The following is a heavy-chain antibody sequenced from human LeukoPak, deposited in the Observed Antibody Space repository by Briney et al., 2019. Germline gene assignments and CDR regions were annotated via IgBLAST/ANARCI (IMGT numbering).Heavy chain of an antibody. J-gene: IGHJ6*02. CDR2: MNPNSGNT. D-gene: IGHD4-17*01. Sequence: ASVKVSCKASGYTFTSYDINWVRQATGQGLEWMGWMNPNSGNTGYAQKFQGRVTMTRNTSISTAYMELSSLRSEDTAVYYCARGGDYPYYYGMDVWGQGTTVTVSS. CDR3: ARGGDYPYYYGMDV. CDR1: GYTFTSYD. V-gene: IGHV1-8*01.